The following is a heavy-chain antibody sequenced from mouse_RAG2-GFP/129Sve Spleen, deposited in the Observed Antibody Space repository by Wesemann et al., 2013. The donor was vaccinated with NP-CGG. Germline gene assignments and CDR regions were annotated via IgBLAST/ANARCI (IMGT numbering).Heavy chain of an antibody. V-gene: IGHV1S34*01. D-gene: IGHD1-2*01. CDR2: NGAT. CDR3: ARGRHGYYAMDY. J-gene: IGHJ4*01. Sequence: NGATSYNQKFKGKATFTVDTSSRTAYMQFNSLTSEDSAVYYCARGRHGYYAMDYWGQGTSVTVSS.